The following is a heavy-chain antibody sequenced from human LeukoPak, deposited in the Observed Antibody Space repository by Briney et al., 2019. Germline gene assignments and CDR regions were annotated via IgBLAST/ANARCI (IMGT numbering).Heavy chain of an antibody. Sequence: SETLSLTCAVYGGSFRGYYWSWIRQPPGKGLEWIGEINHSGSTNYNPSPKSRVTISVDTSKNQFSLKLSSVTAADTAVYYCARVARDYVWGSYRYPFDYWGQGTLVTVSS. V-gene: IGHV4-34*01. J-gene: IGHJ4*02. CDR1: GGSFRGYY. CDR2: INHSGST. D-gene: IGHD3-16*02. CDR3: ARVARDYVWGSYRYPFDY.